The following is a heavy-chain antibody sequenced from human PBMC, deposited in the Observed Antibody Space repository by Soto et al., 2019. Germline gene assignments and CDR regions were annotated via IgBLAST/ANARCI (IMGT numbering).Heavy chain of an antibody. V-gene: IGHV3-23*01. J-gene: IGHJ4*02. CDR2: ISGSGETT. D-gene: IGHD3-10*01. CDR1: GFTFSSYA. Sequence: EVQLLESGGGLVQPGGSLRLSCAASGFTFSSYAMSWVRQAPGKGLEWVSAISGSGETTYYADSVKGRSTISRDTSKNTLYLQMNSLRADDTAVYYCVLWPPYYFDYWGQGTLVTVSS. CDR3: VLWPPYYFDY.